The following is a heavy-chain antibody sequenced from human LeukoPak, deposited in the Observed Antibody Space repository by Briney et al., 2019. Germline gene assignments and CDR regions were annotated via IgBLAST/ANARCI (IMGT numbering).Heavy chain of an antibody. CDR1: GFTFSSYG. J-gene: IGHJ4*02. CDR2: INRDGSST. V-gene: IGHV3-74*01. CDR3: ARASGSYSFDY. D-gene: IGHD1-26*01. Sequence: VGSLRLSCAASGFTFSSYGMHWVRQAPGKGLVWVSRINRDGSSTSYADSVKGRFTISRDNAKNTLNLQMNSLRAEDMAVYYCARASGSYSFDYWGQGNLVTVSS.